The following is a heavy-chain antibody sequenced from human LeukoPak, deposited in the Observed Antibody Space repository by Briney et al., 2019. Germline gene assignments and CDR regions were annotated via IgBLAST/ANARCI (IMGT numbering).Heavy chain of an antibody. D-gene: IGHD3-9*01. J-gene: IGHJ6*02. CDR3: AKKYYDILTGYYVQYSAMDV. V-gene: IGHV3-23*01. CDR2: ISGSADKT. Sequence: PGGSLRLSCAASGFIFSSYAMSWVRQAPGQGLEWVSAISGSADKTYYADSVKGRFTISRDNSKNTLYLQMNSLRAEDTAVYYCAKKYYDILTGYYVQYSAMDVWGQGTTVTVSS. CDR1: GFIFSSYA.